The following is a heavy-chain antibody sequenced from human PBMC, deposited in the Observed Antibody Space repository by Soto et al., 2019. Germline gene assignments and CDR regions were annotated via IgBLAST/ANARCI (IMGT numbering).Heavy chain of an antibody. Sequence: ASVKVSCKPSGYTFTTYSINWLRQSPGQGLEWMRWMRTDNGNTNYAQKFKGRVTMTTDTSTSTAYLELRSLKSDDTAIYYCARGGNHVWGSSEFWGQGTLVTVSS. D-gene: IGHD3-16*01. V-gene: IGHV1-18*01. CDR2: MRTDNGNT. CDR3: ARGGNHVWGSSEF. CDR1: GYTFTTYS. J-gene: IGHJ4*02.